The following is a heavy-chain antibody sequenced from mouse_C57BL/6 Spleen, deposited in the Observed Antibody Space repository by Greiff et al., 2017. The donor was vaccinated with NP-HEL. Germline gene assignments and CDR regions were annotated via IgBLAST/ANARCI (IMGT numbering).Heavy chain of an antibody. CDR1: GYTFTSYW. D-gene: IGHD2-12*01. CDR3: ARRLLSFYAMDY. Sequence: VQLQQPGAELVRPGSSVKLSCKASGYTFTSYWMDWVKQRPGQGLEWIGNIYPSDSETHYNQKFKDKATLTVDKSSSTAYMQLSSLTSEDSAVYDCARRLLSFYAMDYWGQGTSVTVSS. CDR2: IYPSDSET. V-gene: IGHV1-61*01. J-gene: IGHJ4*01.